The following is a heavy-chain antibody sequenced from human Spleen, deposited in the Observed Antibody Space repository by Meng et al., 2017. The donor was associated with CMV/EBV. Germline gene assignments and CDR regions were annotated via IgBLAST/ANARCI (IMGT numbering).Heavy chain of an antibody. CDR2: ISYDGSNK. V-gene: IGHV3-30-3*01. J-gene: IGHJ5*02. CDR1: GFTFSSYA. D-gene: IGHD6-13*01. CDR3: ARHSWLAAAGTISLNWFDP. Sequence: GESLKISCAASGFTFSSYAMHWVRQAPGKGLEWVAVISYDGSNKYYADSVKGRFTISRDNSKNTLYLQMNSLRAEDTAVYYCARHSWLAAAGTISLNWFDPWGQGTLVTVSS.